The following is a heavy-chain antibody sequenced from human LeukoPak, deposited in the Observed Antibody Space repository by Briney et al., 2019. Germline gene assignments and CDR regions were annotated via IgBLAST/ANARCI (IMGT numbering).Heavy chain of an antibody. CDR2: INPNSGGT. V-gene: IGHV1-2*02. CDR1: GYTFTGYY. CDR3: AREMWIQLWYGFDY. Sequence: ASVKVSCKASGYTFTGYYMHWVRQAPGQGLEWMGWINPNSGGTNYAQKFQGRVTMTRDTSISTAYMELSRLRSDDTAVYYCAREMWIQLWYGFDYWGQGTLVTVSS. D-gene: IGHD5-18*01. J-gene: IGHJ4*02.